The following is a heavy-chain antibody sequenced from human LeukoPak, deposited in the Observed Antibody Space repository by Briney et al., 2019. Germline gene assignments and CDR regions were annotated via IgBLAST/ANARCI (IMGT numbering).Heavy chain of an antibody. CDR1: GGSFSGYY. D-gene: IGHD5-18*01. J-gene: IGHJ4*02. V-gene: IGHV4-34*01. CDR3: AAVDTAMASLDY. Sequence: SETLSLTCAVYGGSFSGYYWSWIRQPPGKGLEWIGEINHSGSTNYNPSLKSRVTISVDTSKNQFSLKLSSVTAADTAVYYCAAVDTAMASLDYWGQGTLVTVSS. CDR2: INHSGST.